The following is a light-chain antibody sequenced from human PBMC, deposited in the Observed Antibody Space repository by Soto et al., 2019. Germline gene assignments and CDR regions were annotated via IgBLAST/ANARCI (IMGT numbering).Light chain of an antibody. CDR1: QGIGNY. CDR2: DAS. Sequence: DIQMTQSPSSLSASVGDRVTITCRASQGIGNYLAWYQQKPGKVPKLLIYDASTLQLGVPSRFSGSRSGTDFTLTISSLQPEDVATYFCQMYPGVPYTFGPGTKVEIK. CDR3: QMYPGVPYT. J-gene: IGKJ2*01. V-gene: IGKV1-27*01.